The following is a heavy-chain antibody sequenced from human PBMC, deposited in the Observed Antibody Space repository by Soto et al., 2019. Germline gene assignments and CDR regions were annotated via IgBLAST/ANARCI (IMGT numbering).Heavy chain of an antibody. J-gene: IGHJ5*02. CDR1: GYSFTSYW. D-gene: IGHD5-12*01. CDR3: ARAYSGYDWGGTGWFDP. CDR2: IYPGDSDT. Sequence: GESLKISCKGSGYSFTSYWIGWVRQMPGKGLEWMGIIYPGDSDTRYSPPFQGQVTISADKSISTAYLQWSSLKASDTAMYYCARAYSGYDWGGTGWFDPWGQGTLVTVSS. V-gene: IGHV5-51*01.